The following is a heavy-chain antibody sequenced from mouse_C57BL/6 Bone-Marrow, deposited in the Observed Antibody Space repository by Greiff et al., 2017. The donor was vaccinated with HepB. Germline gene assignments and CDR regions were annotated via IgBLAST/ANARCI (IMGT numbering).Heavy chain of an antibody. Sequence: VQLQQSGAELVRPGASVTLSCKASGYTFTDYEMHWVKQTPVHGLEWIGAIDPETGGTAYNQKFKGKAILTADKSSSTAYMEHRSLTSEDSAVYYCTGSETDFDYWGQGTTLTVSS. CDR2: IDPETGGT. CDR1: GYTFTDYE. V-gene: IGHV1-15*01. CDR3: TGSETDFDY. J-gene: IGHJ2*01.